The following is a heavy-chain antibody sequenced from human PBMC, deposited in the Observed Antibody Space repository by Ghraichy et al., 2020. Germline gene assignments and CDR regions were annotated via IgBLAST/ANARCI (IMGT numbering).Heavy chain of an antibody. J-gene: IGHJ5*02. Sequence: GGSLRLSCAASGFTFSSYAMTWVRQAPGKGLEWVSSISPSGDYIYYADSVKGRFTISRDNSKNTLYLQVNSLRAEDTAVYYCAKGASSTRGFDRWGQGTLVTVST. V-gene: IGHV3-23*01. D-gene: IGHD2-2*01. CDR2: ISPSGDYI. CDR3: AKGASSTRGFDR. CDR1: GFTFSSYA.